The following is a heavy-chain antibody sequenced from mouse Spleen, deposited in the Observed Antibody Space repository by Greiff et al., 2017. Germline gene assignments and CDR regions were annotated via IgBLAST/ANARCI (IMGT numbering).Heavy chain of an antibody. D-gene: IGHD1-1*01. J-gene: IGHJ2*01. Sequence: QVQLQQSGPELVKPGASVKLSCKASGYTFTSYDINWVKQRPGQGLEWIGWIYPRDGSTKYNEKFKGKATLTVDTSSSTAYMELHSLTSEDSAVYFCAREGQIYYYGSSYRLFDYWGQGTTLTVSS. V-gene: IGHV1-85*01. CDR1: GYTFTSYD. CDR2: IYPRDGST. CDR3: AREGQIYYYGSSYRLFDY.